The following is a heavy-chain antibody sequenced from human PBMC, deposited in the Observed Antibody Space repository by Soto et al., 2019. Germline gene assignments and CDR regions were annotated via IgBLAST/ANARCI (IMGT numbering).Heavy chain of an antibody. Sequence: QVQLQQWGAGLLKPSETLSLTCAVYGRSFSGYYWSWIRQPPGKGLEWIGEINHSGSTNYNPSLKSRVTISVDTSQNQVALNLSSVTAADTAVYYCARAYGGTSGVFDYWGQGTLVTVSS. D-gene: IGHD4-17*01. V-gene: IGHV4-34*01. CDR1: GRSFSGYY. CDR2: INHSGST. CDR3: ARAYGGTSGVFDY. J-gene: IGHJ4*02.